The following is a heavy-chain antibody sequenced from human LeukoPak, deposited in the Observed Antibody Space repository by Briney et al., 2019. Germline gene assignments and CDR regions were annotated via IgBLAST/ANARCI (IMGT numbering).Heavy chain of an antibody. J-gene: IGHJ5*02. D-gene: IGHD2-15*01. CDR2: ISGVGSAT. V-gene: IGHV3-74*01. CDR3: TRRVSATRWFDP. CDR1: GFTFSSHW. Sequence: GGSLRLSCAASGFTFSSHWMHWVRQAPGKGLVWVSRISGVGSATIYADSVKGRFSISRDNAENTVYLQMNSLTVEDTAVYYCTRRVSATRWFDPWGQGTLVTVSS.